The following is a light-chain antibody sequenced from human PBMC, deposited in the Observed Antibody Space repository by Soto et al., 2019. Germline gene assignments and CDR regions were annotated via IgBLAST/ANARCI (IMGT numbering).Light chain of an antibody. J-gene: IGKJ5*01. Sequence: DIPMTQSPSSVSAAVGDRVTITCRSSEDISTWLAWYQQKPGKAPKLPIYAASSLQSGVPSRFSGSGSGTDFTLTISSLQPEDFATYYCQHADSFPLITFGQGTRLEIK. V-gene: IGKV1-12*01. CDR3: QHADSFPLIT. CDR2: AAS. CDR1: EDISTW.